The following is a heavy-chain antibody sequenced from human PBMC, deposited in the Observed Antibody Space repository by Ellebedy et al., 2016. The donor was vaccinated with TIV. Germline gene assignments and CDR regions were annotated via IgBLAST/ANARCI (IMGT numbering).Heavy chain of an antibody. CDR2: IIPIFDTA. CDR1: GGTFSNYA. J-gene: IGHJ4*02. V-gene: IGHV1-69*13. CDR3: ATNEKEHFGDFGVY. D-gene: IGHD4-17*01. Sequence: AASVKVSCKASGGTFSNYAISWVRQAPGQGLEWMGGIIPIFDTAKYAQKFQGRVTITADESTSTAYMELSSLRSEDTAMYYCATNEKEHFGDFGVYWGQGTLVAVSS.